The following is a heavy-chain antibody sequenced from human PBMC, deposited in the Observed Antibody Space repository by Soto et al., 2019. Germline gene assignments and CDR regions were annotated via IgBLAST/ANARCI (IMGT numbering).Heavy chain of an antibody. CDR3: TSERLGSGSFQDAFDI. CDR2: IKSKTDGGTT. V-gene: IGHV3-15*01. CDR1: GFTFSNAW. Sequence: GGSLRLSCAASGFTFSNAWMSWVRQAPGKGLEWVGRIKSKTDGGTTDYAAPVKGRFTISRDDSKNTLYLQMNSLKTEDTAVYYCTSERLGSGSFQDAFDIWGQGTMVTVSS. J-gene: IGHJ3*02. D-gene: IGHD1-26*01.